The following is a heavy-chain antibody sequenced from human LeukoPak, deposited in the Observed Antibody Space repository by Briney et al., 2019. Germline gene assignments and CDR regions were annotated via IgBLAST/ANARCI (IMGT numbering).Heavy chain of an antibody. CDR2: IIPILGTA. CDR1: GGTFSSYA. J-gene: IGHJ5*02. V-gene: IGHV1-69*01. CDR3: ARGVVPAAIGWFDP. D-gene: IGHD2-2*01. Sequence: SVKVSCKASGGTFSSYAISWVRQAPGQGLEWMGGIIPILGTANYAQKFQGRVTITADESTSTAYMELSSLRSEDTAVYYCARGVVPAAIGWFDPWGQGTLVTVSS.